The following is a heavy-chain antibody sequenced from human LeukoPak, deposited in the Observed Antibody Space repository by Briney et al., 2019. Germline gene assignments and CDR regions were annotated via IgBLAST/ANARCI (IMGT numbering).Heavy chain of an antibody. J-gene: IGHJ6*02. Sequence: ASVNVSCKASGYTFTSYDINWVRQATGQGLEWMGWMNPNSGNTGYAQKFQGRVTMTRNTSISTAYMELSSLRSEDTAVYYCARVRDSSSWRYYYYYGMDVWGQGTTVTVSS. CDR1: GYTFTSYD. D-gene: IGHD6-13*01. CDR3: ARVRDSSSWRYYYYYGMDV. CDR2: MNPNSGNT. V-gene: IGHV1-8*01.